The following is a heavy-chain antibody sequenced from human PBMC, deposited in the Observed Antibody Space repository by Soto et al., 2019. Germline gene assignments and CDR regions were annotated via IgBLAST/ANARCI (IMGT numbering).Heavy chain of an antibody. CDR2: LSSSSTYI. D-gene: IGHD4-17*01. CDR3: ARAPPYGDFQFDY. V-gene: IGHV3-21*01. Sequence: EVQLVESGGGLVKTGGSLRLSCAASGFTFGSYSMNWVRQAPGKGLEWVSSLSSSSTYIYYAASVKGRFTISRDNAKNSLYLQMNSLRAEDTAVYYCARAPPYGDFQFDYWGQGTLVTVSS. J-gene: IGHJ4*02. CDR1: GFTFGSYS.